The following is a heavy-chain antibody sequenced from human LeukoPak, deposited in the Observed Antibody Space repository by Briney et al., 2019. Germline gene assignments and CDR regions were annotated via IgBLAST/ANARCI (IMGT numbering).Heavy chain of an antibody. D-gene: IGHD2-2*01. V-gene: IGHV4-59*08. Sequence: SETLSLTCTVSGGSISSYYWSWIRQPPGKGLEWIGYIYYSGSTNYNPSLKSRVTISVDTSKNQFSLKLSSVTAADTAVYYCARQVYCSSTSCSLDYWGQGTLVTVSS. CDR1: GGSISSYY. J-gene: IGHJ4*02. CDR3: ARQVYCSSTSCSLDY. CDR2: IYYSGST.